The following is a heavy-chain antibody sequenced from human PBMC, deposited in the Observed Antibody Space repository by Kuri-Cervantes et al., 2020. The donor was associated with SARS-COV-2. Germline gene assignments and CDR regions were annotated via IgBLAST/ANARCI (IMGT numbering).Heavy chain of an antibody. CDR1: GFTFSSYE. CDR2: ISSSGSTI. Sequence: GESLRLSCAVSGFTFSSYEMNWVRQAPGKGLEWVSYISSSGSTIYYADSLKRRFTISRDNAKNSLYLQMHSLRDEDTAVYYCAIESRDAYNLGSFDLWGRGTLVTVSS. V-gene: IGHV3-48*03. CDR3: AIESRDAYNLGSFDL. D-gene: IGHD5-24*01. J-gene: IGHJ2*01.